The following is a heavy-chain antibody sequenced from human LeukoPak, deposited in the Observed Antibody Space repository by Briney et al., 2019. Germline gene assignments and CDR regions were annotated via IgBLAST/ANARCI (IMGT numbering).Heavy chain of an antibody. CDR2: INPNSGGA. CDR1: GYTFAEYY. J-gene: IGHJ4*02. V-gene: IGHV1-2*02. Sequence: ASVKVSCKASGYTFAEYYMHWVRQAPGQGLEWMGWINPNSGGANYAENFQGRVTMTRDTSISTAYMELSSLRYDDTALYYCARGQSLNDYWGQGTLVTVSS. CDR3: ARGQSLNDY.